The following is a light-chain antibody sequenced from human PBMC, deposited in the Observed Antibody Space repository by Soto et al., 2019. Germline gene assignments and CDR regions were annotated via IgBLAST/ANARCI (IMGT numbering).Light chain of an antibody. Sequence: DIQMTQSPSSLSASVGDRVTINCRASQDISIYLAWYQQKPGQVPNLLIYAASTLQSGVPSRFSGSGSGSDFTLTISNLQPEDVATYYCQKYDSVPVTFGPGTKVDI. CDR2: AAS. CDR3: QKYDSVPVT. V-gene: IGKV1-27*01. J-gene: IGKJ3*01. CDR1: QDISIY.